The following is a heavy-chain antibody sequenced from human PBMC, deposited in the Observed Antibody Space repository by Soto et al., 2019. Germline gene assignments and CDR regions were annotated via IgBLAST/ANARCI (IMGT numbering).Heavy chain of an antibody. Sequence: QVQLVQSGAEVKKPGSSVKVSCKASGGTFSSYAISWVRQAPGQGLEWMGGIIPIFGTANYAQKFQGRVTITADKSTSTAYMEVISLRYEDTAVYYCAIGDLPWELPSVFDYWGQGTLVTVSS. CDR1: GGTFSSYA. D-gene: IGHD1-26*01. CDR3: AIGDLPWELPSVFDY. V-gene: IGHV1-69*06. CDR2: IIPIFGTA. J-gene: IGHJ4*02.